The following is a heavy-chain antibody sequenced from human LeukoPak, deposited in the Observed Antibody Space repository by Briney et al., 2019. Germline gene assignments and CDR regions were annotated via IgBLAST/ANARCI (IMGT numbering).Heavy chain of an antibody. CDR3: ARETLAARMFDY. CDR2: ISSDGSSI. V-gene: IGHV3-48*03. CDR1: GFTFSSSW. D-gene: IGHD6-6*01. J-gene: IGHJ4*02. Sequence: PGGSLRLSCAASGFTFSSSWMHWVCQAPEKGLEWISYISSDGSSIFYEDSVKGRFTISRDNAKNSLYLQMKSLRAEDTAVYYCARETLAARMFDYWGQGALVTVS.